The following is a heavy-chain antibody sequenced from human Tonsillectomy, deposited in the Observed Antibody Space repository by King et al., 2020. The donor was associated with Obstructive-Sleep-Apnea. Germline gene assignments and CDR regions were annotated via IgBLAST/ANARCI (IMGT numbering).Heavy chain of an antibody. CDR3: ASVRRLGSDYYHYYGMDV. CDR1: GGTFSSYA. J-gene: IGHJ6*02. D-gene: IGHD3-9*01. V-gene: IGHV1-69*04. Sequence: QLVQSGAEVKKPGSSVKVSCKASGGTFSSYAISWVRQAPGQGLEWMGGIIPILGIANYAQKFQGRVTITADKSTSTAYMELSSLRSEDTAVYYCASVRRLGSDYYHYYGMDVWGQGTTVTVSS. CDR2: IIPILGIA.